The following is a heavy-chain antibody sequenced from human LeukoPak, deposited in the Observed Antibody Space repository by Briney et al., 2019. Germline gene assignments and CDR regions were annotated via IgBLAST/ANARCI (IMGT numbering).Heavy chain of an antibody. J-gene: IGHJ4*02. V-gene: IGHV4-34*01. D-gene: IGHD2-8*01. CDR1: GGSFSGYY. CDR3: ARARPICTNGVCSDDFDY. CDR2: INHSGST. Sequence: SETLSLTGAVYGGSFSGYYWSWIRQPPGKGLEWIGEINHSGSTNYNPSLKSRVTISVDTSKNQFSLKLSSVTAADTAVYYCARARPICTNGVCSDDFDYWGQGTLVTVSS.